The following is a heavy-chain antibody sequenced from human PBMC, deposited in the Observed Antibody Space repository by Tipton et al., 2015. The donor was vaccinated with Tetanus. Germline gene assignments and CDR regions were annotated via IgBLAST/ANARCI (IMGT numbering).Heavy chain of an antibody. CDR2: IYYSGST. V-gene: IGHV4-39*07. J-gene: IGHJ3*02. CDR3: ARGRLPRGSYGEVGLTSSFDI. Sequence: TLSLTCTVSGGSISSSSYYWGWIRQPPGKGLEWIGSIYYSGSTNYNPSLKSRVTISVDTSKNQFSLKLSSVTAADAAVYYCARGRLPRGSYGEVGLTSSFDIWGQGTMVTVSS. CDR1: GGSISSSSYY. D-gene: IGHD1-26*01.